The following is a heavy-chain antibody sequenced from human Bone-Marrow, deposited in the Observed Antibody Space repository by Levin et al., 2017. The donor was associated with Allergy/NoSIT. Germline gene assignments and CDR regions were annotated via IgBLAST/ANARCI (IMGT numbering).Heavy chain of an antibody. J-gene: IGHJ6*02. V-gene: IGHV3-33*01. Sequence: PWGSLRLSCAASGFTFSSYGMHWVRQAPGKGLEWVAVIWYDGSNKYYADSVKGRFTISRDNSKNTLYLQMNSLRAEDTAVYYCARDPGIAVAGTTPPGERAYDYGMDVWGQGTTVTVSS. CDR1: GFTFSSYG. CDR2: IWYDGSNK. CDR3: ARDPGIAVAGTTPPGERAYDYGMDV. D-gene: IGHD6-19*01.